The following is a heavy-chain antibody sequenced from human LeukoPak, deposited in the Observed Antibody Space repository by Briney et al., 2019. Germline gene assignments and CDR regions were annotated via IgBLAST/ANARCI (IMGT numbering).Heavy chain of an antibody. CDR2: INSDGSWT. CDR1: GTYW. D-gene: IGHD5-18*01. CDR3: AKDLDTAMVFFDY. Sequence: PGGSLRLSCAASGTYWMHWVRQAPGKGLVWVSHINSDGSWTGYADSVKGRFTISRDNSKNTLYLQMNSLRAEDTAVYYCAKDLDTAMVFFDYWGQGTLVTVSS. J-gene: IGHJ4*02. V-gene: IGHV3-74*01.